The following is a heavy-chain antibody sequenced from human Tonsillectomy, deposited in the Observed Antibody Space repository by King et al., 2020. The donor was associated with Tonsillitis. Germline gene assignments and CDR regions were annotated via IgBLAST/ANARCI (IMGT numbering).Heavy chain of an antibody. V-gene: IGHV3-21*01. CDR2: ISPSTTNI. J-gene: IGHJ3*02. Sequence: EVQLVESGGGLVKPGGSLRLSCAASGFTFSDFRMNWFRQAPGRGLVWVSSISPSTTNINYADSVRGRFTISRDNAKNSLDLQMNSLRGEDTAVYYCARDIATTWPDAFDIWGQGTMVTVSS. CDR1: GFTFSDFR. D-gene: IGHD1-26*01. CDR3: ARDIATTWPDAFDI.